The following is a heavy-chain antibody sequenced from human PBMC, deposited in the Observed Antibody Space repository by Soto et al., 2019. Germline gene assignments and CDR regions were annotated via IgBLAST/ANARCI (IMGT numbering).Heavy chain of an antibody. CDR2: VYYTGST. D-gene: IGHD6-19*01. J-gene: IGHJ4*02. V-gene: IGHV4-59*01. CDR1: GGSISGSY. CDR3: ARSVAVPGAHIDY. Sequence: SETLSLTCSVSGGSISGSYWSWIRQSPGKGLEWLGYVYYTGSTNYSPSLRSRVSISVDTSKNEFSLRLSSVTAADTAVYFCARSVAVPGAHIDYWGQGTQATVSS.